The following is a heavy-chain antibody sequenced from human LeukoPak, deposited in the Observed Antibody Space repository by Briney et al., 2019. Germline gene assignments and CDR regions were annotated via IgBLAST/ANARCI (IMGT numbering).Heavy chain of an antibody. Sequence: RASVKVSCKASGYTFTSYGISWVRQAPGQGLEWMGWISAYNGNTNYAQKLQGRVTMTTDTSTSTAYMELRSLRSDDTAVYYCARDFFTPMGPTNSSSWYGLYGDYFDYWGQGTLVTVSS. V-gene: IGHV1-18*01. CDR3: ARDFFTPMGPTNSSSWYGLYGDYFDY. D-gene: IGHD6-13*01. CDR1: GYTFTSYG. CDR2: ISAYNGNT. J-gene: IGHJ4*02.